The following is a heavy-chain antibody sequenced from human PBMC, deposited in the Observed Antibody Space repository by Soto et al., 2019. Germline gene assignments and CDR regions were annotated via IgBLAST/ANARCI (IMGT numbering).Heavy chain of an antibody. CDR3: AKEGPADIYYYGMDV. J-gene: IGHJ6*02. CDR2: ISWNSGII. CDR1: GFTFDDYA. D-gene: IGHD2-2*01. V-gene: IGHV3-9*01. Sequence: EVQLVESVGGLVQPGRFLRLSCAASGFTFDDYAMHWVRQAPGKGLEWVSGISWNSGIIGYADSVKGRFTISRDNAKNSLYLQMNSLRAEDTDLYYCAKEGPADIYYYGMDVWGQGTTVTVSS.